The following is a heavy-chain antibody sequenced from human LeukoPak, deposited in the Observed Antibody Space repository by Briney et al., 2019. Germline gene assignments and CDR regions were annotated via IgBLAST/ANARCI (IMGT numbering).Heavy chain of an antibody. CDR2: IYHSGST. V-gene: IGHV4-4*02. Sequence: PSETLSLTCAVSGGSISSSNWWSWVRQPPGKGLEWIGEIYHSGSTNYNPSLKSRVTISVDTSKNQFSLKLSSVTAADTAVYYCARDSRYDFWSGYSLGLDPWGQGTLVTVSS. CDR3: ARDSRYDFWSGYSLGLDP. CDR1: GGSISSSNW. J-gene: IGHJ5*02. D-gene: IGHD3-3*01.